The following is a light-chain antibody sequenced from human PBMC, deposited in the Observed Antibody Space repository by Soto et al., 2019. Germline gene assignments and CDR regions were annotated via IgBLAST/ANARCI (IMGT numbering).Light chain of an antibody. CDR1: QSVSSSY. CDR2: GAS. J-gene: IGKJ3*01. V-gene: IGKV3-20*01. Sequence: EIVLTQSPGTLSLSPGEIATLACRASQSVSSSYLAWYQQKPGQAPRLLIYGASSRATGIPDRFSGSGSGTDFTLTISRLEREDFAVYYCQHYGSSALFGPGNKVDIK. CDR3: QHYGSSAL.